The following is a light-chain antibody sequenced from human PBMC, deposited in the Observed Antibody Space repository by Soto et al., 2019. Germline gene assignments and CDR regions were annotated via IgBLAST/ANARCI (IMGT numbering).Light chain of an antibody. CDR2: YDS. CDR1: NIGSKS. V-gene: IGLV3-21*04. J-gene: IGLJ1*01. Sequence: SYELTQPPSVSVAPGKTARITCGGNNIGSKSVHWYQQKPGQAPVLVIYYDSDRPSGSPERFSGSNSGNTATLTISRVEAGDEADYYCQVWDSSSDHTLYVFGTGTKLTVL. CDR3: QVWDSSSDHTLYV.